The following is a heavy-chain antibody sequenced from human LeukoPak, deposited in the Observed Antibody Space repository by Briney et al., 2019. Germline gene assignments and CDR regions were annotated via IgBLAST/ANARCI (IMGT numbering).Heavy chain of an antibody. CDR2: ISAYNGNT. CDR1: GYTFTSYG. D-gene: IGHD1-7*01. J-gene: IGHJ4*02. V-gene: IGHV1-18*01. CDR3: ATAGTGTTFTPFDY. Sequence: GASVKVSCKASGYTFTSYGISWVRQAPGQGLEWMGWISAYNGNTNYAQKLQGRVTMTTDTSTSTAYMELRSLRSDDTAVYYCATAGTGTTFTPFDYWGQGTLVTVSS.